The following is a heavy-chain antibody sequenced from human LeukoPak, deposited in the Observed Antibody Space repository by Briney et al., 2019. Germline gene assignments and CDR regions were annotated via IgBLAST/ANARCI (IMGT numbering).Heavy chain of an antibody. J-gene: IGHJ5*02. CDR2: TFYTGNT. D-gene: IGHD3-16*01. Sequence: SETLSLTCTVSGGSISSHYWSWIRQSPGRGLEWIGFTFYTGNTNSNPSLKSRVTMSADPSKNQVSLRLISVTAADTAIYYCARHRDSLGFHNWFDPWGQGTLVSVSS. CDR3: ARHRDSLGFHNWFDP. CDR1: GGSISSHY. V-gene: IGHV4-59*08.